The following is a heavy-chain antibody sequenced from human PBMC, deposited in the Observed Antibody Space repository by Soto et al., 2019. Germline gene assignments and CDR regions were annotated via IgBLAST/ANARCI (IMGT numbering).Heavy chain of an antibody. Sequence: GGSLRLSCAASGFTFSSYAMSWVRQAPGKGLEWVSAISGSGGSTYYADSVKGRFTISRDNSKNTLYLQMNSLRAEDTAVYYCAKDWSSLYYGSGSYPDYWGQGTLVTVSS. J-gene: IGHJ4*02. CDR2: ISGSGGST. V-gene: IGHV3-23*01. CDR1: GFTFSSYA. D-gene: IGHD3-10*01. CDR3: AKDWSSLYYGSGSYPDY.